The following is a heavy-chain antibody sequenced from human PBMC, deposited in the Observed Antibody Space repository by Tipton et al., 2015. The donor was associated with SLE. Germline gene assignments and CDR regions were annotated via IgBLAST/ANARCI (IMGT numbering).Heavy chain of an antibody. D-gene: IGHD2-2*01. Sequence: QVQLVQSGAEVKKPGASVKVSCKASGYTFTSYGISWVRQAPGQGLEWLGWISAYNGNTNYAQKLQGRVTMTTDTSTSTAYMELRSLRSDDTAVYYCARDHYVYCGSTSCLGWFDPWGQGTLVTVSS. CDR1: GYTFTSYG. CDR3: ARDHYVYCGSTSCLGWFDP. CDR2: ISAYNGNT. V-gene: IGHV1-18*04. J-gene: IGHJ5*02.